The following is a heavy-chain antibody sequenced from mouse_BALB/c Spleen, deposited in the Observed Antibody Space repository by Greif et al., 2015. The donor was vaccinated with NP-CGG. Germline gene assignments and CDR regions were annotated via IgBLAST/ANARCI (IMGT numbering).Heavy chain of an antibody. CDR1: GFNIKDTY. Sequence: EVQLQQSGAELVKPGASVKLSCTASGFNIKDTYMHWVKQRPEQGLEWIGRIDPANGNTRYDPKFQGKATITADTSSNSAYLQLSSLTSEDTAVYYCARWDWYFDVWGAGTTVTVSS. J-gene: IGHJ1*01. V-gene: IGHV14-3*02. CDR3: ARWDWYFDV. CDR2: IDPANGNT.